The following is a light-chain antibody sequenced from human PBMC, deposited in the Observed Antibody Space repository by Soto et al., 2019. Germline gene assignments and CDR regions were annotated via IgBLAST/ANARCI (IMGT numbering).Light chain of an antibody. V-gene: IGKV1-6*01. Sequence: AIQMTQSPSSLSASVGDRATITCRASQDIRNELGWYQQKPGKAPKLLIYAASSLQSGVPSRFSGSGSSTHFTLTISSLQPEDFATYYCLQDDNYPWTFGQGTKVEIK. J-gene: IGKJ1*01. CDR2: AAS. CDR3: LQDDNYPWT. CDR1: QDIRNE.